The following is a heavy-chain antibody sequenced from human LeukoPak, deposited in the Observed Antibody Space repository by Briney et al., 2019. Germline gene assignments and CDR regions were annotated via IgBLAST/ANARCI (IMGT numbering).Heavy chain of an antibody. CDR1: GFTFSNHA. CDR3: AKDRGPGIAAPGSPDY. CDR2: IGTAGDT. Sequence: GGSLRLSCATSGFTFSNHAMHWVRQASGKGLEWVLAIGTAGDTFYPGSVKGRFTISRENAKNSLSLQMNSLRAEDTAVYYCAKDRGPGIAAPGSPDYWGQGTLVTVSS. J-gene: IGHJ4*02. V-gene: IGHV3-13*01. D-gene: IGHD6-13*01.